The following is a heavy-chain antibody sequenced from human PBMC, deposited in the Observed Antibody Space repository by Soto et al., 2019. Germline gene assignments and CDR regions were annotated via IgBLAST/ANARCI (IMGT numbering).Heavy chain of an antibody. J-gene: IGHJ6*02. V-gene: IGHV1-69*13. CDR3: AREGIAARRGRYYYGMDV. CDR1: GGTFSSYA. D-gene: IGHD6-6*01. CDR2: IIPIFGTA. Sequence: SVKVSCKASGGTFSSYAISWVRQAPGQGLEWMGGIIPIFGTANYAQKFQGRVTITADESTSTAYMELSSLRSEDTAVYYYAREGIAARRGRYYYGMDVWGQGTTVTVSS.